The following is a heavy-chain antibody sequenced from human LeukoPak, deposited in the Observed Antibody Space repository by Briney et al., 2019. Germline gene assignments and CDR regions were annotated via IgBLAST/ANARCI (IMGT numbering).Heavy chain of an antibody. CDR2: IIPIFGTA. CDR3: ARDRNREVVTAILRY. Sequence: SVKVSCKASGGTFSSYAISWVRQAPGQGLEWMGGIIPIFGTANYAQKFQGRVTITTDESTSTAYMELSSLRAEDTAVYYCARDRNREVVTAILRYWGQGTLVTVPS. V-gene: IGHV1-69*05. D-gene: IGHD2-21*02. J-gene: IGHJ4*02. CDR1: GGTFSSYA.